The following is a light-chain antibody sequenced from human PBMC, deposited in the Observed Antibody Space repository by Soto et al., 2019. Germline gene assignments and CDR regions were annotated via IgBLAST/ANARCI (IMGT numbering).Light chain of an antibody. CDR3: SSYSSSRDVF. J-gene: IGLJ2*01. V-gene: IGLV2-11*01. Sequence: QSALTQPRSVSGSPGQSVTISCTGTSSDVGAYKYVSWYQQHPGKAPKLVVFDVTERPSGVPDRFSGSKSGNTASLTISGLQAEDEADYYCSSYSSSRDVFFGGGTKVTVL. CDR1: SSDVGAYKY. CDR2: DVT.